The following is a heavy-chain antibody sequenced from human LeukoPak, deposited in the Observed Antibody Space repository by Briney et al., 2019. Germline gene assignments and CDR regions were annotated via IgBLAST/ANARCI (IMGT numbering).Heavy chain of an antibody. Sequence: SQTLSLTCAVSGGSISSGGYSWSWIRQPPGKGLEWIGYIYHSGSTYYNPSLKSRVTISVDRSKNQFSLKLSSVTAADTAVYYCASTHGYSYPFDYWGQGTLVTVSS. CDR2: IYHSGST. D-gene: IGHD5-18*01. V-gene: IGHV4-30-2*01. CDR1: GGSISSGGYS. CDR3: ASTHGYSYPFDY. J-gene: IGHJ4*02.